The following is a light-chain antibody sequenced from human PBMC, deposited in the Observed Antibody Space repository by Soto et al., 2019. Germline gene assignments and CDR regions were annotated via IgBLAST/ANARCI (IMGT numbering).Light chain of an antibody. J-gene: IGLJ1*01. CDR3: QSYDSTLSARYV. V-gene: IGLV1-40*01. CDR2: GNT. CDR1: SSNIGAGYD. Sequence: QSVLTQPPSVSAAPGQRVTISCTGSSSNIGAGYDVHWYQQRPGTAPKLLIFGNTNRPSGVPDRFSGSKSGTSASLAITGLQAEDEGDYYCQSYDSTLSARYVFGTGTRSPS.